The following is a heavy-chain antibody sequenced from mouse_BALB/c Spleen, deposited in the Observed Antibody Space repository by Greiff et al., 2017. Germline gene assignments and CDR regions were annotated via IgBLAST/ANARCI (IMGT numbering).Heavy chain of an antibody. Sequence: VKLMESGPGLVQPSQSLSITCTASGFSLTSYGVHWVRQSPGKGLEWLGVIWSGGSTDYNAAFISRLSISKDNSTSQVFFKMNSLQANDTAIYYCARRKTYYRYDYYAMDYWGQGTSVTVSS. CDR3: ARRKTYYRYDYYAMDY. V-gene: IGHV2-2*02. D-gene: IGHD2-14*01. J-gene: IGHJ4*01. CDR2: IWSGGST. CDR1: GFSLTSYG.